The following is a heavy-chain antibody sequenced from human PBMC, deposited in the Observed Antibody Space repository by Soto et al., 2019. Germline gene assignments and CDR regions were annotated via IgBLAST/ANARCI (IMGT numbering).Heavy chain of an antibody. CDR1: GYPFPSFE. D-gene: IGHD2-2*01. CDR2: ISNAGSGNT. Sequence: AASVKVSCKTSGYPFPSFEVHWIRQAPGQRPEWMGGISNAGSGNTKYSQKFQDRLTITGDKRATTVYMALSSLTSEDTATYYCARESNHYQDFFQNWGQGTQVTVS. V-gene: IGHV1-3*01. J-gene: IGHJ4*02. CDR3: ARESNHYQDFFQN.